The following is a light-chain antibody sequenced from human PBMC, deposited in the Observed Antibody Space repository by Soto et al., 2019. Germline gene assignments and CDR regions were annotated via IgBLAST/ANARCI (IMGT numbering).Light chain of an antibody. CDR3: AGWDGSLNGFV. Sequence: LTQPPSASGAPGQRVTISCSGSASNIGRDPVNWYQPVPGTAPKLLIYENNHRPSGVPDRFSGSKSGTSASLVISGLQSEDEAEYFCAGWDGSLNGFVFGTETKVAVL. CDR1: ASNIGRDP. J-gene: IGLJ1*01. CDR2: ENN. V-gene: IGLV1-44*01.